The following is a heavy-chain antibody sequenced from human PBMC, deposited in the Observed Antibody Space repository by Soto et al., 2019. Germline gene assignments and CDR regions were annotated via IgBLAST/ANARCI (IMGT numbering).Heavy chain of an antibody. V-gene: IGHV4-34*01. J-gene: IGHJ4*02. CDR2: INHSGST. CDR1: GGSFSGYY. CDR3: ARVQGYSYGYGSL. Sequence: QVQLQQWGAGLLKPSETLSLTCAVYGGSFSGYYWSWIRQPPGKGLEWIGEINHSGSTNYNPSLKSRVTISVDTSKNPFSLKLSSVTAADTAVYYCARVQGYSYGYGSLWGQGTLVTVSS. D-gene: IGHD5-18*01.